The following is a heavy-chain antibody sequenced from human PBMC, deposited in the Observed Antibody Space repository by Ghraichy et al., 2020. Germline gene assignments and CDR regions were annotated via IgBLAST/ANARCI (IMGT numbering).Heavy chain of an antibody. Sequence: PSLTCAVYGGSFSGYYWSWIRQPPGKGLEWIGEINHSGSTNYNPSLKSRVTVSEDTSKNQFSLKVSSVTAADTAVYYCARITIFTPGSGMDVWGQGTTVTVSS. CDR3: ARITIFTPGSGMDV. V-gene: IGHV4-34*01. D-gene: IGHD3-3*01. CDR2: INHSGST. J-gene: IGHJ6*02. CDR1: GGSFSGYY.